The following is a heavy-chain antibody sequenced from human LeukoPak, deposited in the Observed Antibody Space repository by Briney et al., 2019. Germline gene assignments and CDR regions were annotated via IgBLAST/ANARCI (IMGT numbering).Heavy chain of an antibody. V-gene: IGHV4-39*01. D-gene: IGHD2-2*02. CDR2: IYYSGST. Sequence: PSETLSLTCTDSGGSICTSSYYCGWIRHPPRKGLEWIGSIYYSGSTYYNPSLKNRVTISVDTSKNQFSLKLRSVTAADTAVYYCASRCSSTSCYILLSQDWFDLWGQGTLVTVSS. CDR1: GGSICTSSYY. CDR3: ASRCSSTSCYILLSQDWFDL. J-gene: IGHJ5*02.